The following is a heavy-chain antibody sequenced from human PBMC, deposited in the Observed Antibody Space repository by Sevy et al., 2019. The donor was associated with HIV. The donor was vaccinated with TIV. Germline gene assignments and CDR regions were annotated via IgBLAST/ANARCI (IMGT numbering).Heavy chain of an antibody. Sequence: GGSLRLSCAVSGFTFTNAWMGWFRQAPGKGLEWVGCIRSNTDGGTTDYAAPLKGRFTISRDDSKNTLYLQMNILKSADTAVYYCTTDREYGDYKGGFDYWGQRTLVTVSS. CDR2: IRSNTDGGTT. CDR1: GFTFTNAW. CDR3: TTDREYGDYKGGFDY. J-gene: IGHJ4*02. D-gene: IGHD4-17*01. V-gene: IGHV3-15*01.